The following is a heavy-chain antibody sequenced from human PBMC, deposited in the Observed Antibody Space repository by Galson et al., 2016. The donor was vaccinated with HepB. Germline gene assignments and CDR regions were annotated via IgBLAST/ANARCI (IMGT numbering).Heavy chain of an antibody. CDR3: ASYYDNDYWYFDL. CDR1: GGSISTSNW. Sequence: SETLSLTCAVSGGSISTSNWRSWVRQIPGKGLEWIGQIYHSGTTNYNPSLKSRVTISVDKSNNHFSLNLRSVTAADTAVYYCASYYDNDYWYFDLWGRGTLVTVSS. J-gene: IGHJ2*01. CDR2: IYHSGTT. V-gene: IGHV4-4*02. D-gene: IGHD3-22*01.